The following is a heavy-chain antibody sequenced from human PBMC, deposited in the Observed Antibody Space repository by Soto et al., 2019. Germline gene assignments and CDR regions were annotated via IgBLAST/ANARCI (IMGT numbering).Heavy chain of an antibody. CDR3: ARGGNGYSKTASGVSGFDF. J-gene: IGHJ4*02. Sequence: PSETLSLTCTVSGVSISSSYWSWIRQSPGTGLEWIGYIYYTGTTNYNPSLQRRVSISLDTAKIQFSLNVKSLTTADTAVYFCARGGNGYSKTASGVSGFDFWGQGTLVTVSS. V-gene: IGHV4-59*01. CDR2: IYYTGTT. D-gene: IGHD5-12*01. CDR1: GVSISSSY.